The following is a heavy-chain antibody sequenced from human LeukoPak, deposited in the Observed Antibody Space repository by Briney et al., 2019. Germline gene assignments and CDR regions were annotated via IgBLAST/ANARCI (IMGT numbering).Heavy chain of an antibody. D-gene: IGHD5-18*01. CDR2: ISGSGGST. V-gene: IGHV3-23*01. CDR1: GFTFSSYA. CDR3: ARDSYGTLDY. Sequence: GGSLRLSCAASGFTFSSYAMSWVRQAPGKGPEWVSAISGSGGSTYYADSVKGRFTISRDNSKNTLYLQMNSLRAEDTAVYYCARDSYGTLDYWGQGTLVTVSS. J-gene: IGHJ4*02.